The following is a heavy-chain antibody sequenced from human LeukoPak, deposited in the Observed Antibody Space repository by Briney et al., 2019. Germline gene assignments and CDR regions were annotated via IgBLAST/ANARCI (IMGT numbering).Heavy chain of an antibody. D-gene: IGHD3-16*01. Sequence: GGSLRLSCATSGFPFVAYALHWVRQAPGKGLEWVAVISSDTTNKYYMDSVKGRFTISRDNSKNTLYLQMDNLRLEDTAVYYCARLAAASPGYWGQGTLVTVSS. J-gene: IGHJ4*02. CDR1: GFPFVAYA. V-gene: IGHV3-30*10. CDR3: ARLAAASPGY. CDR2: ISSDTTNK.